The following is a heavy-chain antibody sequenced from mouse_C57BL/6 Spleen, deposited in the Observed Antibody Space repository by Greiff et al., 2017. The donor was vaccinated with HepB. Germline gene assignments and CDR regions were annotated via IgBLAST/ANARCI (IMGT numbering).Heavy chain of an antibody. CDR3: ARSYYYGSSPHAMDY. J-gene: IGHJ4*01. V-gene: IGHV1-50*01. D-gene: IGHD1-1*01. Sequence: QVQLQQPGAEPVKPGASVKLSCKASGYTFTSYWMQWVKQRPGQGLEWIGEIDPSDSYTNYNQKFKGKATLTVDTSSSTAYMQLSSLTSEDSAVYYCARSYYYGSSPHAMDYWGQGTSVTVSS. CDR1: GYTFTSYW. CDR2: IDPSDSYT.